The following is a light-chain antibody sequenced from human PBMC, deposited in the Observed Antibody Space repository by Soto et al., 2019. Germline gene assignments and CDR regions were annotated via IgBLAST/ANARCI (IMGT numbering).Light chain of an antibody. J-gene: IGKJ1*01. Sequence: DIQMTQSPPTLSASVGDRVTITCRASQSIDNRLAWYQQKPGNAPRLLIHDASSLDSGVPSRFSGSGYGTRFTLTISSLQPDDFATYFCQQYTTCWTFGQGTKVEI. CDR2: DAS. V-gene: IGKV1-5*01. CDR3: QQYTTCWT. CDR1: QSIDNR.